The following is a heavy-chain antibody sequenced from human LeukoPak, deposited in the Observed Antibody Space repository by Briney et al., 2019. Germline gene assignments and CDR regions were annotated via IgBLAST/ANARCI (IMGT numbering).Heavy chain of an antibody. CDR3: ARVRTPNWFDP. Sequence: GASVKVSCKASGYTXTGXXMHXXRXXXGXGXXWMGWINPNSGGTNYAQKFQGRVTMTRDTSISTAYMELSRLRSDDTAVYYCARVRTPNWFDPWGQGTLVTVSS. J-gene: IGHJ5*02. V-gene: IGHV1-2*02. CDR1: GYTXTGXX. D-gene: IGHD2-2*01. CDR2: INPNSGGT.